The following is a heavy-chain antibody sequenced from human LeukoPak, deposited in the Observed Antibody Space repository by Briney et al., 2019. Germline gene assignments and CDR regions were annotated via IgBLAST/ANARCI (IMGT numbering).Heavy chain of an antibody. CDR2: TSSDLNVK. CDR3: AREGYYGSGSPPSLYFDY. Sequence: PGGSLGLSCAASGFTFRNYVIHWVRQAPGKGLEWVAVTSSDLNVKLYADSVEGRFTISRDNSRSTLYLQMNSLRPEDTAIYYCAREGYYGSGSPPSLYFDYWGQGTLVTVSS. D-gene: IGHD3-10*01. CDR1: GFTFRNYV. J-gene: IGHJ4*02. V-gene: IGHV3-30-3*01.